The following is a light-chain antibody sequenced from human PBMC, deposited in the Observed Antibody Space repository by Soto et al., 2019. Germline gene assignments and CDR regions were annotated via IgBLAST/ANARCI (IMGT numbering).Light chain of an antibody. V-gene: IGKV1-5*01. Sequence: DIQMTQSPSTLSASVGDRVTITCRASQSISSWLAWYQQKPGKAPKLLIYDASSLESGVPSRFSGSGSGTESTLTISSLQPDDFATYYCQQKTFGQGTKWIS. CDR3: QQKT. CDR1: QSISSW. CDR2: DAS. J-gene: IGKJ1*01.